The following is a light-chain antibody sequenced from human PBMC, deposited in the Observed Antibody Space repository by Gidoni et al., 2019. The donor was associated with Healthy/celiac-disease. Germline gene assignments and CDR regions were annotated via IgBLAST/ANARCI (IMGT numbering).Light chain of an antibody. CDR1: QSISSY. CDR2: AAS. J-gene: IGKJ1*01. Sequence: DIQMTQSPSSLSASVGDRVTITCRASQSISSYLNWYQQKPGNAPKLLIYAASSLQSGVPLRFCGSGSGTDFTLTISSLQTEDFSTFYCQQSYSTSWTFGQGTKVEIK. CDR3: QQSYSTSWT. V-gene: IGKV1-39*01.